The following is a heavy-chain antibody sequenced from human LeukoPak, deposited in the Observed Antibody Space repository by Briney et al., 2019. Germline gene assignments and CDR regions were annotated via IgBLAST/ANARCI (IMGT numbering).Heavy chain of an antibody. CDR2: INPHSGGT. CDR1: GYTFTGYY. Sequence: ASVKVSCKASGYTFTGYYIQWVRQAPGQGLEWMGWINPHSGGTNYAQEFQGRVTMTRDTSISTAYMELSSLRPDDTAVYYCAEGARLRYFDWSPVNWSFDPWGQGTLVTVSS. D-gene: IGHD3-9*01. CDR3: AEGARLRYFDWSPVNWSFDP. V-gene: IGHV1-2*02. J-gene: IGHJ5*02.